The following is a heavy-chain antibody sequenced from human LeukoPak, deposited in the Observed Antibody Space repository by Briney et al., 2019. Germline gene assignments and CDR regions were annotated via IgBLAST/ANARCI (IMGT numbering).Heavy chain of an antibody. V-gene: IGHV3-23*01. CDR1: GFTLSSYS. Sequence: GGSPRLSCAASGFTLSSYSMNWVRQAPGKGLEWVSAISGSGGSTYYADSVKGRFTISRDNSKNTLYLQMNSLSAEDTAVYYCAKDATAVLLWFGENQNWFDPWGQGTLVTVSS. CDR2: ISGSGGST. J-gene: IGHJ5*02. CDR3: AKDATAVLLWFGENQNWFDP. D-gene: IGHD3-10*01.